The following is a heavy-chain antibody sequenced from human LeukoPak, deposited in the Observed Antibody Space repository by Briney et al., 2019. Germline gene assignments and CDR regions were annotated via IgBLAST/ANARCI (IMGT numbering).Heavy chain of an antibody. CDR3: ARSRAGAAAFDP. CDR2: ISSSSSYI. Sequence: GGSLRLSCAAPGFTFSSYSMNWVRQAPGKGLEWVSSISSSSSYIYYADSVKGRFTISRDNAKNSLYLQMNSLRAEDTAVYYCARSRAGAAAFDPWGQGTLVTVSS. V-gene: IGHV3-21*01. J-gene: IGHJ5*02. CDR1: GFTFSSYS. D-gene: IGHD6-13*01.